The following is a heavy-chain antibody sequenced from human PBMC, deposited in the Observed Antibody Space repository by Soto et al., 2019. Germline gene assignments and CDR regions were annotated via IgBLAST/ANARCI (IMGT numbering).Heavy chain of an antibody. J-gene: IGHJ6*03. CDR3: ARDPRDIVVVPAAINASYYYYSMDV. Sequence: LRLSCAASGFTFSSYGMHWVRQAPGKGLEWVAVIWYDGSNKYYADSVKGRFTISRDNSKNTLYLQMNSLRAEDTAVYYCARDPRDIVVVPAAINASYYYYSMDVWGKGTTVTVSS. V-gene: IGHV3-33*01. D-gene: IGHD2-2*02. CDR1: GFTFSSYG. CDR2: IWYDGSNK.